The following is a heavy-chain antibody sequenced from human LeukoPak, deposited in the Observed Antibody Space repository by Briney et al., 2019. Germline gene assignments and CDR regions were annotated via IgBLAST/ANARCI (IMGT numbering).Heavy chain of an antibody. CDR2: ISAYNGNT. J-gene: IGHJ4*02. D-gene: IGHD6-19*01. CDR1: GYTFTNYC. CDR3: ARVPYSSGWYNFDY. V-gene: IGHV1-18*04. Sequence: GASVKVSCKASGYTFTNYCMHWVRQAPGQGLEWMGWISAYNGNTNYAQKLQGRVTMTTDTSTSTAYMELRSLRSDDTAVYYCARVPYSSGWYNFDYWGQGTLVTVSS.